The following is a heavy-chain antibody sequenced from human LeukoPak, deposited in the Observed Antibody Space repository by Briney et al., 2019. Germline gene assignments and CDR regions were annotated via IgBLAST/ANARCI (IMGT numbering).Heavy chain of an antibody. J-gene: IGHJ3*02. Sequence: GRSLRLSCVASGFSVSSQALHWVRRAPSKGLEWVAVISLDAGSQLYADSVRGRFTISKHSSNNTVYLQMNDLRPEDTAVYYCARVPQNFAVQGLDIWGQGTMVTASS. V-gene: IGHV3-30-3*01. CDR3: ARVPQNFAVQGLDI. CDR1: GFSVSSQA. CDR2: ISLDAGSQ. D-gene: IGHD1-7*01.